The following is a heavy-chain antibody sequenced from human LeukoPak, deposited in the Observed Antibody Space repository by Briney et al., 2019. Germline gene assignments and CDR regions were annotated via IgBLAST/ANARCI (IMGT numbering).Heavy chain of an antibody. D-gene: IGHD3-10*01. CDR1: EYTLTELS. CDR2: FDPEDGET. Sequence: ASVKVSCKVSEYTLTELSMHWVRQAPGKGLEWMGGFDPEDGETIYAQKFQGRVTMTEDTSTDTAYMELSSLRSEDTAVYYCATSYGSGSYYNVLSNSGFDYWGQGTLVTVSS. J-gene: IGHJ4*02. CDR3: ATSYGSGSYYNVLSNSGFDY. V-gene: IGHV1-24*01.